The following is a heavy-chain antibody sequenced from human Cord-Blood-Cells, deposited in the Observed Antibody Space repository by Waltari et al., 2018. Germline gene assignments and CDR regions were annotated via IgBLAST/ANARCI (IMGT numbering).Heavy chain of an antibody. D-gene: IGHD1-26*01. V-gene: IGHV3-30*18. J-gene: IGHJ3*02. CDR2: ISYDGSNK. Sequence: QVQLVESGGGVVQPGRSLRLSCAASGFTFSSYGMNWVRQAPGKGLEWVAVISYDGSNKYYADSVKGRFTISRDNSKNTLYLQMNSLRAEDTAVYYCAKEALGPYSGSSHDAFDIWGQGTMVTVSS. CDR1: GFTFSSYG. CDR3: AKEALGPYSGSSHDAFDI.